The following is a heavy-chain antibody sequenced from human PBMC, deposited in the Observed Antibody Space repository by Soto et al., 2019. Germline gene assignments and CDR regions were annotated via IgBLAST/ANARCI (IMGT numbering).Heavy chain of an antibody. CDR2: IFYSGST. D-gene: IGHD6-19*01. CDR1: GASIGSSY. V-gene: IGHV4-59*01. CDR3: SRDDVSGWSGGAFDI. Sequence: SETLSLTCTVSGASIGSSYWTWIRQPPGKGLEWMGYIFYSGSTNYNPSLSGRVSMTVDTSKNQVSLNLRSVTAADTAVYYCSRDDVSGWSGGAFDIWGQGTMVTVSS. J-gene: IGHJ3*02.